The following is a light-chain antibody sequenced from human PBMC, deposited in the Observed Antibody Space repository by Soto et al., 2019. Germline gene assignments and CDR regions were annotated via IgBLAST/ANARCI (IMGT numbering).Light chain of an antibody. Sequence: GTPGQRVTISCSGSSSNVGGNPVNCYHHVPTTAPKLLISTNTQRPSGVPDRFSGSKSGTSASLAISGLQSEDEADYYCASWDDSLNGPVFGTGTKVTVL. CDR1: SSNVGGNP. CDR3: ASWDDSLNGPV. J-gene: IGLJ1*01. CDR2: TNT. V-gene: IGLV1-44*01.